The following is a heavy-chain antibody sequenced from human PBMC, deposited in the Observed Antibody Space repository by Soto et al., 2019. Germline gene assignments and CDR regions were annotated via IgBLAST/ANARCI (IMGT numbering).Heavy chain of an antibody. CDR1: GGTFSSYA. CDR3: ARGGQLATIGGPFDY. J-gene: IGHJ4*02. Sequence: QVQLVQSGAEVKKPGSSVKVSCKASGGTFSSYAISWVRQAPGQGLEWMGGIIPIFGTANYAQEFQGRVTITADKSTSTAYTEQGSIRPEDTAVYCCARGGQLATIGGPFDYWGQGTLVTVSS. D-gene: IGHD5-12*01. CDR2: IIPIFGTA. V-gene: IGHV1-69*06.